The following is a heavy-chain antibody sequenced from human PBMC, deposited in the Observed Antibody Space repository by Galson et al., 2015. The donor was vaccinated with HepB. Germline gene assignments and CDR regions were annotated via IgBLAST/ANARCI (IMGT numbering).Heavy chain of an antibody. CDR1: GFTFISYS. V-gene: IGHV3-21*01. CDR3: ARTGSSTTILRNSWFDP. CDR2: ITSGSDYI. J-gene: IGHJ5*02. D-gene: IGHD2-2*01. Sequence: SLRLSCAASGFTFISYSMNWVRQAPGKGLEWVSSITSGSDYIYYADSVKGRFTISRVNAKNSLFLQMNSLRVEDAAVYYCARTGSSTTILRNSWFDPWGQGILVTVSS.